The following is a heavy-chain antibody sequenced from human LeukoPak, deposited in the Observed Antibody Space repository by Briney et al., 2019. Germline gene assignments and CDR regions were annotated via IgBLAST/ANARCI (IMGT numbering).Heavy chain of an antibody. CDR1: GFTFSSYS. D-gene: IGHD6-6*01. J-gene: IGHJ5*02. CDR2: ISSSSSYI. Sequence: GGSLRLSCAASGFTFSSYSMNWVRQAPGKGLEWVSSISSSSSYIYYADSVKGRFTISRDNAKNSLYLQMNSLRAEDTAVYYCARESSIAARLPWFDPWGQGTLVTVSS. V-gene: IGHV3-21*01. CDR3: ARESSIAARLPWFDP.